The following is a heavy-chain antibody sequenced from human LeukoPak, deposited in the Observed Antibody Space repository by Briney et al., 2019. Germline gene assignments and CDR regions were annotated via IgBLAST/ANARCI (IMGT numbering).Heavy chain of an antibody. CDR3: AREYCSSTSCYGDVFDL. D-gene: IGHD2-2*01. CDR2: IIPIFGTA. V-gene: IGHV1-69*01. CDR1: GGTFSGYA. J-gene: IGHJ2*01. Sequence: GSSVKVSCKASGGTFSGYAISWVRQAPGQGLEWMGGIIPIFGTANYAQKFQGRVTITADESTSTAYMELSSLRSEDTAVYYCAREYCSSTSCYGDVFDLWGRGTLVTVSS.